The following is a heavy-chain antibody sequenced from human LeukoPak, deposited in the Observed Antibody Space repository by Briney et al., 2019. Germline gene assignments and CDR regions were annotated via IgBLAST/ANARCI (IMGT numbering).Heavy chain of an antibody. Sequence: PGGSLRLSCAASGFTFSSYWMSWVRQAPGKGLEWVANIKQDGSEKYYVDSVKGRFTISRDNAKNSLYLQMNSLRAEDTAVYYCAREGSSWPYYYYSMDVWGQGTTVTVSS. CDR1: GFTFSSYW. J-gene: IGHJ6*02. D-gene: IGHD6-13*01. CDR2: IKQDGSEK. CDR3: AREGSSWPYYYYSMDV. V-gene: IGHV3-7*01.